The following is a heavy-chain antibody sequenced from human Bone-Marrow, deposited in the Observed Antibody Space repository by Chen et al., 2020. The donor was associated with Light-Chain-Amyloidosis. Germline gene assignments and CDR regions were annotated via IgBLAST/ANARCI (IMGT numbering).Heavy chain of an antibody. CDR2: IYPDDSDA. CDR1: GYTFPNYW. J-gene: IGHJ4*02. Sequence: KGSGYTFPNYWIGWVRQMPGKGLEWMGVIYPDDSDARYSPSFEGQVTISADKSITTAYLQWRSLKASDTAMYYCARRRDGYNFDYWGKGTLVTVSS. CDR3: ARRRDGYNFDY. D-gene: IGHD5-12*01. V-gene: IGHV5-51*01.